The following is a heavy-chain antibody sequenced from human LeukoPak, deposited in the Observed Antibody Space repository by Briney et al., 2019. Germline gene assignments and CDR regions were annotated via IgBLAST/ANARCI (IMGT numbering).Heavy chain of an antibody. Sequence: SETLSLTCSVSRGSISGSIRSYYWSWLRQPPGKGLEWIGYISSSGSVNDNPSLRSRVTISVDTSKNQFFLNLSSVSAADTAVYYCARIPLGYSGAYYFDYWGQGTLVTVSP. V-gene: IGHV4-4*09. D-gene: IGHD5-12*01. CDR1: RGSISGSIRSYY. CDR2: ISSSGSV. J-gene: IGHJ4*02. CDR3: ARIPLGYSGAYYFDY.